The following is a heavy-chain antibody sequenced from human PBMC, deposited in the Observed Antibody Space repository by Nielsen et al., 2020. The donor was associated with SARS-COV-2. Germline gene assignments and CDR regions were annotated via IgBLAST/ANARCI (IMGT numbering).Heavy chain of an antibody. CDR2: MNPNSGNT. CDR3: TLLQEHL. V-gene: IGHV1-8*01. J-gene: IGHJ6*01. Sequence: ASVKVSCKASGYTFTSYDMNWVRQATGQGLEWMGWMNPNSGNTGYAQKFQGRVTMTRNTSISTAYMELSILHQGPIGLPPGTLLQEHLWG. CDR1: GYTFTSYD.